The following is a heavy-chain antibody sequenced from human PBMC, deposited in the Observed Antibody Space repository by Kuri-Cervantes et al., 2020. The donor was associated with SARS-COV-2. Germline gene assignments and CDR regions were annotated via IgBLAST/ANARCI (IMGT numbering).Heavy chain of an antibody. CDR3: VGAYRPHWTISFES. D-gene: IGHD1-1*01. Sequence: GGSLRLSCEASGVTGSNFAMNWVRQAPGKGLAWVAYISESGATIYYADSVKGRFTISRDFAKNSSSLQMSSLGVEDTALKYCVGAYRPHWTISFESWGQGTQVTVSS. CDR1: GVTGSNFA. CDR2: ISESGATI. J-gene: IGHJ4*02. V-gene: IGHV3-48*03.